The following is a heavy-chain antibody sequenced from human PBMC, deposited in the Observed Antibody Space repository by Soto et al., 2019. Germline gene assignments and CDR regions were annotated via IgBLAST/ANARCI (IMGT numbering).Heavy chain of an antibody. CDR3: ARDSRVTGAGAFDI. CDR1: GFTFSSYA. D-gene: IGHD3-10*01. CDR2: ISYDGSNI. J-gene: IGHJ3*02. V-gene: IGHV3-30-3*01. Sequence: QVQLVESGGGVVQPGRSLRLSCAASGFTFSSYAMHWVRQAPGKGLEWVAVISYDGSNIYYADSVKGRFTISRDNSKNTLYLQMNSLRAEDTAAHYCARDSRVTGAGAFDIWGLGTMVTVSS.